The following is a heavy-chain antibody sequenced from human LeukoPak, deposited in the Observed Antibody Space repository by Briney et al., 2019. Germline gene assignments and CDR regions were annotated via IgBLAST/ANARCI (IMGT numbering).Heavy chain of an antibody. V-gene: IGHV3-21*01. D-gene: IGHD5-18*01. CDR3: ARGTYRYGNDFDY. Sequence: KSGGSLRLSCAASGFTFSSYSMNWVRQAPGKGLEWVSFISSSSSYIYYADSVKGRFTISRDNAKNSLYLQMNRLRAEDTAVYYCARGTYRYGNDFDYWGQGTLVTVCS. CDR2: ISSSSSYI. J-gene: IGHJ4*02. CDR1: GFTFSSYS.